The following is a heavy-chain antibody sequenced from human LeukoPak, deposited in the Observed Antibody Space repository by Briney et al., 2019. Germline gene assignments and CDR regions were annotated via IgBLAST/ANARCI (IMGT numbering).Heavy chain of an antibody. CDR1: GFTFGDYA. J-gene: IGHJ4*02. Sequence: SGGSLRLSCTASGFTFGDYAMTWFRQAPGKGLEWVGSVRRKAYGGTTEYAASVKGRFIISRDDSKSIAYLQMNSLKTEDTAVYFCTRSVAVAGNLQYFDYWGQGTLVTVSS. CDR2: VRRKAYGGTT. CDR3: TRSVAVAGNLQYFDY. D-gene: IGHD6-19*01. V-gene: IGHV3-49*03.